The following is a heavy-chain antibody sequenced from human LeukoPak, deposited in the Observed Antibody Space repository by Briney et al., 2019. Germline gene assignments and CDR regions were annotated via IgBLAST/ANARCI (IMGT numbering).Heavy chain of an antibody. CDR3: ARDLHFTYYYDSSGYAVDY. CDR1: GYTFTSYY. Sequence: ASVKVSCKASGYTFTSYYMHWVRQAPGQGLEWMVIINPSGGSTSYAQKFQGRVTMTRDTSTSTVYMELSSLRSEDTAVYYCARDLHFTYYYDSSGYAVDYWGQGTLVTVSS. D-gene: IGHD3-22*01. V-gene: IGHV1-46*01. J-gene: IGHJ4*02. CDR2: INPSGGST.